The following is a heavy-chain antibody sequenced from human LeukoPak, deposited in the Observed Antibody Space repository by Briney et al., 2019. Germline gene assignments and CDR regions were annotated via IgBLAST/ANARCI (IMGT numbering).Heavy chain of an antibody. CDR1: GYTFTGYY. J-gene: IGHJ6*03. CDR3: ARGNEQWLSYYYYYMDV. CDR2: INPNSGGT. V-gene: IGHV1-2*02. D-gene: IGHD6-19*01. Sequence: ASVKVSCKASGYTFTGYYMHWVRQAPGQGFEWMGWINPNSGGTNYAQKFQGRVTMTRDTSISTAYMELSRLRSDDTAVYYCARGNEQWLSYYYYYMDVWGKGTTVTISS.